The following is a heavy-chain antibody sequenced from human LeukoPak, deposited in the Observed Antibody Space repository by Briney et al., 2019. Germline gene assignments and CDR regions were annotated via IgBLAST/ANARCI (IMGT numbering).Heavy chain of an antibody. J-gene: IGHJ4*02. CDR2: IRSKANSYAT. CDR1: GFTFSGSA. V-gene: IGHV3-73*01. D-gene: IGHD2-15*01. CDR3: TTTPLGDY. Sequence: GGSLKLSCAASGFTFSGSAMHWVRQASGKGLEWVGRIRSKANSYATAYAASVKGRFTISRDDSKNTAYLQMNSLKTEDTAVYYCTTTPLGDYWGQGTLVTVYS.